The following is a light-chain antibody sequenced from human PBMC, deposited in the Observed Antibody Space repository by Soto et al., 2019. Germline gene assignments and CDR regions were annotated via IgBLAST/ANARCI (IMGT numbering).Light chain of an antibody. CDR2: KAS. V-gene: IGKV1-5*03. CDR3: QQYNSYPS. J-gene: IGKJ4*01. CDR1: QSISSW. Sequence: DIQMTQSPSTLSASVGDRVTITCRASQSISSWLAWYQQKPGQAPKLLIYKASSLESGVPSRFSGSGSGTAFTLTISSLQPDDFATYYCQQYNSYPSFGGGTKVEIK.